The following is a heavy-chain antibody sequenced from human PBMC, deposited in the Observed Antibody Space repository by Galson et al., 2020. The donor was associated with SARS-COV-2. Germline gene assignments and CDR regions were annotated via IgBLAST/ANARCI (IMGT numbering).Heavy chain of an antibody. CDR3: ARQYNALSGASDH. CDR1: GFSLSTSRMC. D-gene: IGHD1-20*01. V-gene: IGHV2-70*11. J-gene: IGHJ4*02. CDR2: IDWDDDK. Sequence: SGPTLVKPTQTLTLACTISGFSLSTSRMCVNWIRQPPGNALDWLASIDWDDDKYYSTSLKTRLTISKDTSTNQVVLIMTNMDPMDTATYYCARQYNALSGASDHWGQGTLVTVSS.